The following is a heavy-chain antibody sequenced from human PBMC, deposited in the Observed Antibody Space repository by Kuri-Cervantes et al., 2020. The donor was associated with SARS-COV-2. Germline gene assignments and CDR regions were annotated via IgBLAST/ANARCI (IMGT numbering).Heavy chain of an antibody. CDR2: IYYSGST. J-gene: IGHJ6*02. D-gene: IGHD3-10*01. Sequence: SQTLSLTCAVYGGSFSGYYWSWIRQLPGKGLEWIGYIYYSGSTNYNPSLKSRVTISVDTSKNQFSLKLSSVTAADTAVYYCARGLLWFGELWSYYYGMDVWGQGTTVTVSS. CDR1: GGSFSGYY. CDR3: ARGLLWFGELWSYYYGMDV. V-gene: IGHV4-59*12.